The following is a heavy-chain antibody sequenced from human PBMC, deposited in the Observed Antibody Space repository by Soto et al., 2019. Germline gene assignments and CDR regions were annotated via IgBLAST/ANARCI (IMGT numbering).Heavy chain of an antibody. CDR3: ARSPPYYYDSSGYYYYFDY. D-gene: IGHD3-22*01. Sequence: ASVKVSCKASGYTFTSYAMHWVRQAPGQRLEWMGWINAGNGNTKYSQKFQGRVTITRDTSASTAYMELSSLRSEDTAVYYCARSPPYYYDSSGYYYYFDYWGQGTLVTV. CDR2: INAGNGNT. J-gene: IGHJ4*02. V-gene: IGHV1-3*01. CDR1: GYTFTSYA.